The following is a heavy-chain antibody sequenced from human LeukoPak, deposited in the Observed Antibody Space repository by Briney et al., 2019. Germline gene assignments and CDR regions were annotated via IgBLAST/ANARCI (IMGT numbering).Heavy chain of an antibody. CDR3: ARGLRGYYDSSGYLTFDP. D-gene: IGHD3-22*01. V-gene: IGHV3-21*01. CDR1: GFTFSSYD. J-gene: IGHJ5*02. CDR2: IRPSGDNT. Sequence: PGGSLRLSCAASGFTFSSYDMTWVRQAPGRGLEWVSSIRPSGDNTYYGDSVKGRFTISRDNAKNSLYLQMNSLRAEDTAVYYCARGLRGYYDSSGYLTFDPWGQGTLVTVSS.